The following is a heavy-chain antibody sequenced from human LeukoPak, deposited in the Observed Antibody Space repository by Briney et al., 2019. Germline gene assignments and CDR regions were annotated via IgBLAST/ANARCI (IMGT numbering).Heavy chain of an antibody. CDR3: ARGLLRFLEWRNFDS. J-gene: IGHJ4*02. CDR1: GGTFSGYG. D-gene: IGHD3-3*01. V-gene: IGHV1-69*13. Sequence: GASVKVSFTASGGTFSGYGISWVRQAPGQGLEWMGGVIPMFTTTNYAQTLQGRITITADESTNTAYMELSSLRYEDTAVYYCARGLLRFLEWRNFDSWGQGTLVTVSS. CDR2: VIPMFTTT.